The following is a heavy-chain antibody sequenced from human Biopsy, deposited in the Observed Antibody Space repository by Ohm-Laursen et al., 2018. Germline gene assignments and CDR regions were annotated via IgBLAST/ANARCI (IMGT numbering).Heavy chain of an antibody. CDR2: IFYSGII. Sequence: SDTLSLTCAVSGGSVSSNTNYWAWIRQPPGKGLEWIGSIFYSGIIYYNPSLKSRVSISVDTSKNQFSLNLNSLTAADTAVYYCARHPTGFWFDPWGQGTLVIVSS. CDR3: ARHPTGFWFDP. J-gene: IGHJ5*02. CDR1: GGSVSSNTNY. V-gene: IGHV4-39*01.